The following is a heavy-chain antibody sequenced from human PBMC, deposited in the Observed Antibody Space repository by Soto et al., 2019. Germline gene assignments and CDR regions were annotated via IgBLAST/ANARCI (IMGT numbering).Heavy chain of an antibody. CDR2: VHISGHS. Sequence: SETLSLTCTLSVGSVRAPDWWNWVRQSPDKGLEWIAEVHISGHSNYNPSLRSRVSVSIDSSKNQFYLNLNSVTAADTAIYYCARVRQGCSANNCYFDPWGQGTQVTVSS. J-gene: IGHJ5*01. CDR3: ARVRQGCSANNCYFDP. CDR1: VGSVRAPDW. D-gene: IGHD1-1*01. V-gene: IGHV4-4*02.